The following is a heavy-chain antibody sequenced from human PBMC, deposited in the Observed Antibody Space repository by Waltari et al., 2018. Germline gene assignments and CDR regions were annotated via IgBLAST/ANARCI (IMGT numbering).Heavy chain of an antibody. V-gene: IGHV5-51*01. CDR3: ASTSIAASRPRYYYYYMDV. Sequence: EVQLVQSGAEVKKPGESLKISCKGSGYSFTSYWIGWVRQMPGKGLEWMGIIYPGDSDTRYSPSFQGQVTISADKSISTAYLQWSSLKASDTAMYYCASTSIAASRPRYYYYYMDVWGKGTTVTVSS. CDR2: IYPGDSDT. CDR1: GYSFTSYW. J-gene: IGHJ6*03. D-gene: IGHD6-6*01.